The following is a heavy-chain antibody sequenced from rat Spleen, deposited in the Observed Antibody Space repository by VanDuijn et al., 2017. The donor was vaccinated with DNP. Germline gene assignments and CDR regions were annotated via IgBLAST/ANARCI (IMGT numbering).Heavy chain of an antibody. V-gene: IGHV5-7*01. CDR3: ARPDY. CDR2: ISYDGTST. CDR1: GFTFSDYY. J-gene: IGHJ2*01. Sequence: EVQLVESGGGLVQPGRSLKLSCAASGFTFSDYYMAWVRQAPTKGLEWVAYISYDGTSTDYRDSVKGRFTISRDNAKSTLYLQMVSLRSEDTATYYCARPDYWGQGVMVTVSS.